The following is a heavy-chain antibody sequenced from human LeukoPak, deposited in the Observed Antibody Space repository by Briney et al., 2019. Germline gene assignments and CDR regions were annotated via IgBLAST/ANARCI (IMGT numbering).Heavy chain of an antibody. D-gene: IGHD3-22*01. Sequence: SETLSLTCTVSGGSISSYYWSWIRQPPGKGLEWIGYIYYSGSTYYNPSLKSRVTISVDTSKNQFSLKLSSVTAADTAVYYCARCDSSASVGKAFDYWGQGTLVTVSS. CDR1: GGSISSYY. J-gene: IGHJ4*02. V-gene: IGHV4-59*08. CDR3: ARCDSSASVGKAFDY. CDR2: IYYSGST.